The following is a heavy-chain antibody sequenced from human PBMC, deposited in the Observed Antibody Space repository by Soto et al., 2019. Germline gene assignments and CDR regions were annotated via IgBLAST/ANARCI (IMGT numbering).Heavy chain of an antibody. J-gene: IGHJ6*02. CDR1: GFTFSDYY. CDR2: ISSSGSTI. D-gene: IGHD3-22*01. CDR3: ARLDGNDYDSCGYYYYYYGMDV. Sequence: QVQLVESGGGLVKPGGSLRLSCAASGFTFSDYYMSWIRQAPGKGLEWVSYISSSGSTIYYADSVKGRFTISRDNAKNSLYLQMNSLRAEDTAVYYCARLDGNDYDSCGYYYYYYGMDVWGQGTTVTVSS. V-gene: IGHV3-11*01.